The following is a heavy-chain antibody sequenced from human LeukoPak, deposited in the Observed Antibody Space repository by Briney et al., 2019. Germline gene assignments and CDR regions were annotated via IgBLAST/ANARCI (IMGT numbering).Heavy chain of an antibody. CDR2: IIPIFGTA. Sequence: RASVKVSCKASGGTFSSYAISWVRQAPGQGLEWMGGIIPIFGTANYAQKFQGRVTITADKSTSTAYMELSSLRSEDTAVYYCARQITYSSSWYGEDDYWGQGTLVTVSS. V-gene: IGHV1-69*06. CDR3: ARQITYSSSWYGEDDY. CDR1: GGTFSSYA. D-gene: IGHD6-13*01. J-gene: IGHJ4*02.